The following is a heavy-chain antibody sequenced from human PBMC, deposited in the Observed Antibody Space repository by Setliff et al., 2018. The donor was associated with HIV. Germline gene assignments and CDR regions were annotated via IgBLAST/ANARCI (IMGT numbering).Heavy chain of an antibody. CDR3: ARHGTWNSQRFHFDY. CDR1: GGSISSYY. Sequence: PSETLSLTCTVSGGSISSYYWSWIRQPPGKGLEWIGYIYTSGSTNYNPSLKSRVTISVDKSKNQFSLKLNSVTAADTAVYYCARHGTWNSQRFHFDYWGQGTPVTVSS. V-gene: IGHV4-4*09. CDR2: IYTSGST. D-gene: IGHD1-7*01. J-gene: IGHJ4*02.